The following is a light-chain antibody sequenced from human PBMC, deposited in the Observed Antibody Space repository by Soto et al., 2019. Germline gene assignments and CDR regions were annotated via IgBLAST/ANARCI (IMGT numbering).Light chain of an antibody. CDR2: DAS. V-gene: IGKV3-20*01. CDR1: QSVSGIY. CDR3: QDYGSSRT. J-gene: IGKJ1*01. Sequence: EVVLTQSPGTLSLSPGGRATLSCKASQSVSGIYLAWYQQKPGQPPRLLIYDASRRATGIPDRFSGSGSGTDFTLTITRLEPDDFAVYYCQDYGSSRTFGQGTKVDIK.